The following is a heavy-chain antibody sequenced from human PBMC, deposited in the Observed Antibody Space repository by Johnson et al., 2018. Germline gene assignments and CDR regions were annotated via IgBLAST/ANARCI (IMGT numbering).Heavy chain of an antibody. CDR2: ISYDGSNK. CDR1: GFTFSSYA. CDR3: AKDPGSSSWYWAEYFQH. V-gene: IGHV3-30-3*01. D-gene: IGHD6-13*01. Sequence: QVQLVQSGGGVVQPGRSLRLSCAASGFTFSSYAMHWVRQAPGKGLEWVAVISYDGSNKYYADSVKGRFTISRDNSKNTLYLQMNSLRGEDTAVYYCAKDPGSSSWYWAEYFQHWGQGTLVTVSS. J-gene: IGHJ1*01.